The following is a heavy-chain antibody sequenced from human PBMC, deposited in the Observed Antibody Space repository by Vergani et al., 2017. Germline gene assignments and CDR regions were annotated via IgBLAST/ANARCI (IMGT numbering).Heavy chain of an antibody. CDR1: GFIFRESW. CDR3: ARDGRGGYLDA. J-gene: IGHJ4*02. V-gene: IGHV3-7*01. D-gene: IGHD5-18*01. Sequence: EVHLVESGGDLVQPGGSLRLSCVTSGFIFRESWMSWVRQAPGKGLEWVANIKEDGSKKNYIGSVKGRFTISRDNAKNSVYLQMNSLKVEDTAVYYCARDGRGGYLDAWGQGTLVPVSS. CDR2: IKEDGSKK.